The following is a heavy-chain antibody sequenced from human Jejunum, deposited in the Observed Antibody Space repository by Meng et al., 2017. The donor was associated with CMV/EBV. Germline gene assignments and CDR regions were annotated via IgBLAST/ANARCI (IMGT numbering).Heavy chain of an antibody. V-gene: IGHV3-30*02. Sequence: SGMHWVRQAPGKGLEWVAFIRFDGGKKYYADSVKGRFTISRDDSKNTLHLQMNSLKPEDTGDYYCAKSVQDSSSGWYDYYYGMDVWGQGTTVTVSS. J-gene: IGHJ6*02. CDR1: SG. D-gene: IGHD6-19*01. CDR2: IRFDGGKK. CDR3: AKSVQDSSSGWYDYYYGMDV.